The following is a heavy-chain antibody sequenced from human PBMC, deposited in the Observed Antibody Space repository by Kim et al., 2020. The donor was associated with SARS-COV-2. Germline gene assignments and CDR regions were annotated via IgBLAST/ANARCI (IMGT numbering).Heavy chain of an antibody. Sequence: GGSLRLSCAASGFTFSSYSMNWVRQAPGKGLEWVSSISSSSSYIYYADSVKGRFTISRDNAKNSLYLQMNSLRADDTAVYYCARGGLDIVVVPAAISPGDWYFDLWGRGTLVTVSS. D-gene: IGHD2-2*01. CDR2: ISSSSSYI. CDR3: ARGGLDIVVVPAAISPGDWYFDL. V-gene: IGHV3-21*04. J-gene: IGHJ2*01. CDR1: GFTFSSYS.